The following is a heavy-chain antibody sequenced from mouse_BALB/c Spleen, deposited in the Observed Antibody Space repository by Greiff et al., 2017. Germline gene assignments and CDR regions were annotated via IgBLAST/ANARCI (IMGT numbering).Heavy chain of an antibody. CDR2: INPSNGRT. Sequence: QVQLQQSGAELVKPGASVKLSCKASGYTFTSYWMHWVKQRPGQGLEWIGEINPSNGRTNYNEKFKSKATLTVDKSSSTAYMQLSSLTSEDSAVYYCARSITTVPPDYWGQGTTLTVSS. J-gene: IGHJ2*01. V-gene: IGHV1S81*02. CDR1: GYTFTSYW. CDR3: ARSITTVPPDY. D-gene: IGHD1-1*01.